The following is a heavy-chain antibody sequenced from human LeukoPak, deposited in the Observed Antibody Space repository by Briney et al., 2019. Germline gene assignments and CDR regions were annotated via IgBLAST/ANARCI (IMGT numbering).Heavy chain of an antibody. D-gene: IGHD3-22*01. CDR2: IKSDGST. V-gene: IGHV3-74*01. J-gene: IGHJ1*01. CDR1: GFTFSSYW. Sequence: GGSLRLSCAASGFTFSSYWMHWVRQAPGKGLVWVSRIKSDGSTNYADSAKGRFTISRDNAKNTVSLQMNSLRAEDTGVYYCARAPSEIGGYYPEYFRHWGQGTLVTVSS. CDR3: ARAPSEIGGYYPEYFRH.